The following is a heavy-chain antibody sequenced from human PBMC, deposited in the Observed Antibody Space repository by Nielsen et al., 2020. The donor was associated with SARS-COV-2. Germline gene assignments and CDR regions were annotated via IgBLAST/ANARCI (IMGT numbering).Heavy chain of an antibody. D-gene: IGHD3-3*01. CDR3: ARDGEKGYDFWSGYYTGGGYYGMDV. CDR2: ISSSSSYI. Sequence: GGSLRLSCAASGFTFSSYSTNWVRQAPGKGLEWVSSISSSSSYIYYADSVKGRFTISRDNAKNSLYLQMNSLRAEDTAVYYCARDGEKGYDFWSGYYTGGGYYGMDVWGQVTTVTASS. V-gene: IGHV3-21*01. CDR1: GFTFSSYS. J-gene: IGHJ6*02.